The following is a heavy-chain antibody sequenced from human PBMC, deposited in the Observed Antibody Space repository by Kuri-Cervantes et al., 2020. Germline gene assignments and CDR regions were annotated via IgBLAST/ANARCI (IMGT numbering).Heavy chain of an antibody. Sequence: GESLKISCAGSGFTFTSYGMHWVRQAPGKGPQWLAVISYDGNEKYYADSVKGRFTISRDNSKNTLYLQMNSLRAEDTAVYYCAKGRSQWLDYGMDVWGQGTTVTVSS. V-gene: IGHV3-30*18. CDR3: AKGRSQWLDYGMDV. J-gene: IGHJ6*02. CDR1: GFTFTSYG. D-gene: IGHD6-19*01. CDR2: ISYDGNEK.